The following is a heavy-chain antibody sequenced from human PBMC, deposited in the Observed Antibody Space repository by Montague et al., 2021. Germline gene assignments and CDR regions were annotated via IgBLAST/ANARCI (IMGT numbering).Heavy chain of an antibody. CDR1: GYSFTNYW. CDR2: VYPGDSDT. Sequence: QSGAEVKKPGESLKISCKGFGYSFTNYWIGWVRQMPGKGLEWMGIVYPGDSDTRYSPSFQGQVTISADKSISTAYLRWSSLKASDTAMYYCARLSGSGTNHFDYWGQGTLVTVSS. J-gene: IGHJ4*02. D-gene: IGHD1-26*01. CDR3: ARLSGSGTNHFDY. V-gene: IGHV5-51*01.